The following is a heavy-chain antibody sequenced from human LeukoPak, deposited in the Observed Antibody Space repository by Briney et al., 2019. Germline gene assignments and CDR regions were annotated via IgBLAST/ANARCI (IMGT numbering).Heavy chain of an antibody. CDR2: IYYSGST. CDR1: GGSISSSSYY. J-gene: IGHJ6*03. CDR3: ARRYSGYARGVGEGYYYYYMDV. V-gene: IGHV4-39*07. D-gene: IGHD5-12*01. Sequence: PSETLSLTCTVSGGSISSSSYYWGWIRQPPGKGLEWIGNIYYSGSTYYNPSLKSRVTISVDTPKNQLSLKLSSVTAADTAVYYCARRYSGYARGVGEGYYYYYMDVWGKGTTVTISS.